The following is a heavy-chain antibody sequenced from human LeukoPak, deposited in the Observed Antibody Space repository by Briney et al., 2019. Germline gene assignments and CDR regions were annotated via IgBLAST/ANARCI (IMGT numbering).Heavy chain of an antibody. Sequence: GGSLRLSCAASGFTFSSYGMHWVRQAPGKGLEWVAFIRYDGSNKYYADSVKGRFTISRDNSKNTLYLQMNSLRAEDTAVYYCAKDLGALIFRGAFDIWGQGTMVTVSS. CDR3: AKDLGALIFRGAFDI. CDR2: IRYDGSNK. V-gene: IGHV3-30*02. J-gene: IGHJ3*02. D-gene: IGHD3-10*01. CDR1: GFTFSSYG.